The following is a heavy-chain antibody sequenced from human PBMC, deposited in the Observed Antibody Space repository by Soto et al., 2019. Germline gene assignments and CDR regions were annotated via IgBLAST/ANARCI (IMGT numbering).Heavy chain of an antibody. D-gene: IGHD6-6*01. CDR1: CGSFSGDY. Sequence: SETLSLTCAVYCGSFSGDYWSWIRQPPGKGLEWIGEINHSGSTNYNPSLKSRVTISVDTSKNQFSLKLSSVTAADTAVYYCARGIGAGWGPSGSSVYWFYPWGQGTLVTVSS. CDR2: INHSGST. J-gene: IGHJ5*02. CDR3: ARGIGAGWGPSGSSVYWFYP. V-gene: IGHV4-34*01.